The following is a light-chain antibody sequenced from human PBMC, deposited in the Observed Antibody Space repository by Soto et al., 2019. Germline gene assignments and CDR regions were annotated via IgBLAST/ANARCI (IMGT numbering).Light chain of an antibody. CDR3: QQYNDYFTWT. CDR1: QSIIKW. V-gene: IGKV1-5*01. CDR2: DAS. J-gene: IGKJ1*01. Sequence: DIQITQFPSTLSAFVGDRVTITWLASQSIIKWLARYQQKPGKAPKVLIFDASILESGVPSRFSGSGSGTEFTLTISSLQPDDFATYYCQQYNDYFTWTFGQGTKVDIK.